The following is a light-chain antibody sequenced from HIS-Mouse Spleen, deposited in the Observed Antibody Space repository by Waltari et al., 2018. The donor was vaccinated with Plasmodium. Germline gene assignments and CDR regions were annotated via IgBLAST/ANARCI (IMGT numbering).Light chain of an antibody. CDR3: SSYAGSNNVV. Sequence: QSALTQPPSASGSPGQSVTISCTGTSSDVGGYNYVFWSQQHPVKAPKLMIYEFSKGPSGVPDRFSGSKAGNTASLTVSGRQAEDEADYYCSSYAGSNNVVFGGGTKLTVL. CDR2: EFS. J-gene: IGLJ2*01. V-gene: IGLV2-8*01. CDR1: SSDVGGYNY.